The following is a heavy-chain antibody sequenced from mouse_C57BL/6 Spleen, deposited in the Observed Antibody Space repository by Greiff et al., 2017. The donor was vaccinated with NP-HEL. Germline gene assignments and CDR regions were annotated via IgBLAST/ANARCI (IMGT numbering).Heavy chain of an antibody. J-gene: IGHJ4*01. V-gene: IGHV5-15*01. CDR3: ARVVYAMDY. CDR2: ISNLAYSI. Sequence: VQLKESGGGLVQPGGSLKLSCAASGFTFSDYGMAWVRQAPRKGPEWVAFISNLAYSIYYADTVTGRFTISRENAKNTLYLEMSSLRSEDTAMYYCARVVYAMDYWGQGTSVTVSS. CDR1: GFTFSDYG.